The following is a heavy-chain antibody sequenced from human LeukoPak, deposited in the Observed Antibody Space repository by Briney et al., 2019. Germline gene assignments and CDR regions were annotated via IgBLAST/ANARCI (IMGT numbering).Heavy chain of an antibody. J-gene: IGHJ4*02. Sequence: ASVKVSCKASGYSFTNYYIHWVRQAPGQGLEWMGMIYPRDGSTSYAQKFQGRVTVTRDTSTSTVHMELSGLRSEDTAVYYCARDQEGFDYWGQGTLVTVSS. CDR3: ARDQEGFDY. CDR2: IYPRDGST. CDR1: GYSFTNYY. V-gene: IGHV1-46*01.